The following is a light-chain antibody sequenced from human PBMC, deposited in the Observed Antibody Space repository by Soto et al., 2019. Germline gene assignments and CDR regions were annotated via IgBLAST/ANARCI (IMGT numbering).Light chain of an antibody. V-gene: IGLV2-18*02. Sequence: QSGLTLPAPVCRTTRKYITISCIGSSSDVGIHSRVSWYQQPPDTAHKLISYDFSNRPSGVSDRFSGSKSGNTASLTISGLQAEDEADYYCNSYTTRTTFVCGTESKVTLL. CDR1: SSDVGIHSR. J-gene: IGLJ1*01. CDR3: NSYTTRTTFV. CDR2: DFS.